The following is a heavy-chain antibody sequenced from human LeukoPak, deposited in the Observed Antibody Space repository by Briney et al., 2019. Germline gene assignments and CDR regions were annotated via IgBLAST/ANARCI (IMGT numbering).Heavy chain of an antibody. CDR2: IWYDGSNK. CDR3: ASGDSSGWYLDY. Sequence: GGSLRLSCAASGFTFSSYAMSWVRQAPGKGLEWVAVIWYDGSNKYYADSVKGRFTISRDNSKNTLYLQMNSLRAEDTAVYYCASGDSSGWYLDYWGQGTLVTVSS. V-gene: IGHV3-33*08. CDR1: GFTFSSYA. D-gene: IGHD6-19*01. J-gene: IGHJ4*02.